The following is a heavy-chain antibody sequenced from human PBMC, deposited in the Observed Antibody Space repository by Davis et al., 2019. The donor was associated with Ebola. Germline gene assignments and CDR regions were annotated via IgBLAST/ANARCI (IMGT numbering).Heavy chain of an antibody. V-gene: IGHV3-48*01. CDR3: AKGDDFWSGYSTEY. CDR2: IGSSGSPI. J-gene: IGHJ4*02. Sequence: GESLKISCAASGFSFSGYPMNWIRQPPGKGLEWLSYIGSSGSPIYYADSVKGRFTISRDNSKNTLYLQMNSLRAEDTAVYYCAKGDDFWSGYSTEYWGQGTLVTVSS. CDR1: GFSFSGYP. D-gene: IGHD3-3*01.